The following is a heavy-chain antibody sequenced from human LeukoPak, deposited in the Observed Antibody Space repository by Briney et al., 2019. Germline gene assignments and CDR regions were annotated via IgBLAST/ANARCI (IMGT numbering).Heavy chain of an antibody. J-gene: IGHJ4*02. Sequence: GGSLRLSCAASGFTFSSYAMSWVRQAPGKGLEWVSAISGSGGSTYYADSVKGRFTISRGNSKNTLYLQMNSLRAEDTAVYYCAKDRNLVGATPLGWGQGTLVTVSS. CDR3: AKDRNLVGATPLG. CDR2: ISGSGGST. CDR1: GFTFSSYA. D-gene: IGHD1-26*01. V-gene: IGHV3-23*01.